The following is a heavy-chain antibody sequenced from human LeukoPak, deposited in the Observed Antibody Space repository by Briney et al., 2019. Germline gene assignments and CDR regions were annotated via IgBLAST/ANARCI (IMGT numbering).Heavy chain of an antibody. CDR1: GGSFSGYY. Sequence: SSETLSLTCAVYGGSFSGYYWSWIRQPPGKGLEWIGEINHSGSTNYNPSLKSRVTISVDTSKNQFSLKLSSVTAADTAVYYCARGSGSGSDYFDYWGQGTRVTVSS. CDR2: INHSGST. D-gene: IGHD3-10*01. J-gene: IGHJ4*02. V-gene: IGHV4-34*01. CDR3: ARGSGSGSDYFDY.